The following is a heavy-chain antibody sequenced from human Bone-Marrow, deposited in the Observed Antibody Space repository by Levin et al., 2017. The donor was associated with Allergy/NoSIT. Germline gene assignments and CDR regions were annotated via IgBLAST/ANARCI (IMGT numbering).Heavy chain of an antibody. V-gene: IGHV3-74*01. CDR3: ARGACSGTSCLDY. CDR2: INSDGSST. Sequence: GGSLRLSCAASGFTFSSKWMHWVRQAPGKGLVWVSHINSDGSSTNYADSVKGRFTISRDNAKNTLFLQMNSLRADDTAVYYCARGACSGTSCLDYWGQGTLVTVSS. D-gene: IGHD2-15*01. J-gene: IGHJ4*02. CDR1: GFTFSSKW.